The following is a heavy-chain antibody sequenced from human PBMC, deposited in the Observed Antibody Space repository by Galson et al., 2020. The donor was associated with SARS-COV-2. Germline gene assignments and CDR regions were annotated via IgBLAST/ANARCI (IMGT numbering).Heavy chain of an antibody. D-gene: IGHD7-27*01. J-gene: IGHJ5*02. V-gene: IGHV4-59*01. CDR3: ARVSYLGGRFDP. Sequence: ETSETLSLTCTVSGGSISSYYWSWIRQPPGKGLEWIGYIYYSGSTNYNPSLKSRVTISVDTSKNQFSLKLSSVTAADTAVYYCARVSYLGGRFDPWGQGTLVTVSS. CDR1: GGSISSYY. CDR2: IYYSGST.